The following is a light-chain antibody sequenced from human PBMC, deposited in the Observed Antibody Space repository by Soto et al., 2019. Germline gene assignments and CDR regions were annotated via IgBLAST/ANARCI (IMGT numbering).Light chain of an antibody. CDR3: QQYNNWPPYT. CDR1: QSVSSN. CDR2: GAS. V-gene: IGKV3D-15*01. J-gene: IGKJ2*01. Sequence: EIVMTQSPATLSVSPGERATLSCRASQSVSSNLAWYQQKPGQAPRLLIYGASTRATGIPARFSGSGSETELTLTISSLQSEDFAVYYCQQYNNWPPYTFGQGTKVDI.